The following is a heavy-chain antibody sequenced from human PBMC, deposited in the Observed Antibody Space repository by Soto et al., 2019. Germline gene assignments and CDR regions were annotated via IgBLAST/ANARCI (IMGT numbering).Heavy chain of an antibody. CDR2: ISNSGSA. Sequence: SETLSLTCTVSGGSIETFYWSWIRQPPGKGLEWNAYISNSGSANYNPSLESRVTVSVDTAKKEFSLTLNSVTAADTATYYCARILRDSQGWYHHDFWGQGTLVTVS. CDR1: GGSIETFY. CDR3: ARILRDSQGWYHHDF. J-gene: IGHJ4*02. V-gene: IGHV4-59*01. D-gene: IGHD6-19*01.